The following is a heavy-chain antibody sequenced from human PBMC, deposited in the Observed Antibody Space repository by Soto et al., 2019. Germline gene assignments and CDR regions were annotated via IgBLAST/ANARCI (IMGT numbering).Heavy chain of an antibody. D-gene: IGHD3-22*01. J-gene: IGHJ2*01. CDR3: ARGRDTYYYDTSGYSGWYLDL. V-gene: IGHV1-69*13. Sequence: SVKVSCKASGGTFSSDGISWVRQAPGQGLEWMGGITPTFRATKYAQKFQGRVTITADESTSTAYMELSSLRSEDTAVYYCARGRDTYYYDTSGYSGWYLDLSGRGTLVTVYS. CDR1: GGTFSSDG. CDR2: ITPTFRAT.